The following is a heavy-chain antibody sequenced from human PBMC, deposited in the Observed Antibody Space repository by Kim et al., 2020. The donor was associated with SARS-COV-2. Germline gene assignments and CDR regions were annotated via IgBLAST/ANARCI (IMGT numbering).Heavy chain of an antibody. Sequence: GGSLRLSCAASGFTFSSFAMTWVRQLPGKGMEWVSVINYEGGLTFYADPVKGRFTICRDNSMNTLYLQMNSLRADDTAVYYCAIVLHYGSGDMPNYFAYWGQRTPVTVSS. CDR3: AIVLHYGSGDMPNYFAY. CDR2: INYEGGLT. V-gene: IGHV3-23*01. D-gene: IGHD3-16*01. J-gene: IGHJ4*02. CDR1: GFTFSSFA.